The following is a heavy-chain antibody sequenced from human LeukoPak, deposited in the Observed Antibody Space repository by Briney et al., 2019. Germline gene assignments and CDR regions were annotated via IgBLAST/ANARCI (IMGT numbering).Heavy chain of an antibody. J-gene: IGHJ4*02. CDR3: ANLFYFLSGPPG. Sequence: ASVKVSCKVSGNTLTELSMHWVRQAPGKGREWMGGFYPEDGETIYAQKFQGRVTMTEDTSTDTAYMELSSLRSDDTAVYYCANLFYFLSGPPGWGQGTLVTVSS. D-gene: IGHD3-3*01. CDR2: FYPEDGET. CDR1: GNTLTELS. V-gene: IGHV1-24*01.